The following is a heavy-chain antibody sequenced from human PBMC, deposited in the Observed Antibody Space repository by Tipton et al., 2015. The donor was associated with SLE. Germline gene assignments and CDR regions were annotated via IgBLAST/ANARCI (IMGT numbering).Heavy chain of an antibody. Sequence: TLSLTCTVSGASISSHQWSWIRQSPREGLEWIGYVCYSGTTNYNPSLKSRVTISPDTSKNQVTLTLKSVTAADTAVYFCARDISGYYHFDSWGQGTLVTVSS. CDR1: GASISSHQ. CDR2: VCYSGTT. V-gene: IGHV4-59*11. CDR3: ARDISGYYHFDS. D-gene: IGHD3-22*01. J-gene: IGHJ4*02.